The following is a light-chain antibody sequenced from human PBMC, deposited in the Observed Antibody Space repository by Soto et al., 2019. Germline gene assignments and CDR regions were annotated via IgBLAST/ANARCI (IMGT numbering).Light chain of an antibody. Sequence: DIQLTQSPSFVSASVGDIVTISCRASQTVASYLVWYQQKPGKAPKVLFTDASKLHSGVPSRFSGSGFGTDFTLTIRGLQPEDIATYYCQQLNEFVTFGPGTKVNI. V-gene: IGKV1-9*01. CDR1: QTVASY. J-gene: IGKJ3*01. CDR3: QQLNEFVT. CDR2: DAS.